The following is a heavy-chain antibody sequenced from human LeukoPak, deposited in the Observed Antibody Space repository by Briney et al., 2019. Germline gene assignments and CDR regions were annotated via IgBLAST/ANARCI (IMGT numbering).Heavy chain of an antibody. CDR3: TRDFPAYCGGDCSAGYDY. Sequence: GGSLRLSCTASGFTFGDYAMSWFRQAPGKGLEWVGFIRSKAYGGTTEYAASVKGRFTISRDGSKSIAYLQMNSLKTEDTAVYYCTRDFPAYCGGDCSAGYDYWGQGTLVTVSS. CDR1: GFTFGDYA. J-gene: IGHJ4*02. CDR2: IRSKAYGGTT. D-gene: IGHD2-21*02. V-gene: IGHV3-49*01.